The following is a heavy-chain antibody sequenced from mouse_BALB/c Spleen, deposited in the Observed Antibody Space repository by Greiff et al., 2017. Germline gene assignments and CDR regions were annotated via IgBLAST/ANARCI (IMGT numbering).Heavy chain of an antibody. CDR2: IHYSGST. D-gene: IGHD2-10*02. J-gene: IGHJ2*01. CDR1: GYSITSGSS. CDR3: AREEYGNYFDY. Sequence: EVKLVESGPDLVKPSQSLSLTCTASGYSITSGSSWCLLRQYPGNKLEWMCYIHYSGSTNYNASLKGRISITRDTSKNQLFMQLNTVTTEDTATYYCAREEYGNYFDYWGQGTTLTVSS. V-gene: IGHV3-1*02.